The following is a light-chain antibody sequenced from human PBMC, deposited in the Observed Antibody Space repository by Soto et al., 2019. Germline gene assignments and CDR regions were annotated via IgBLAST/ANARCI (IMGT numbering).Light chain of an antibody. Sequence: EIVLTQSPGTLSLSPGERATLNCRASQSVRSSYLAWYQQQPGQAPRLLIHGASRRATGIPDRFSGSGSGTDFTLTINRLEPEDLAVYFCQQYGDMWTFGQGTKVEIK. CDR1: QSVRSSY. CDR2: GAS. V-gene: IGKV3-20*01. CDR3: QQYGDMWT. J-gene: IGKJ1*01.